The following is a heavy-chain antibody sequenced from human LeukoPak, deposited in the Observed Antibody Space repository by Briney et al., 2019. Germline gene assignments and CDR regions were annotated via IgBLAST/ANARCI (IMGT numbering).Heavy chain of an antibody. CDR3: AKPSGSYSFGSFDV. CDR1: GFTFSSYA. V-gene: IGHV3-23*01. D-gene: IGHD1-26*01. CDR2: ISGSGGST. Sequence: GGSLRLSCAASGFTFSSYAMSWVRQAPGKGLEWVSAISGSGGSTYYADSVKGWFTISRDNSKNTLYLQMNSLRAEDTAVYYCAKPSGSYSFGSFDVWGQGTMVTVSS. J-gene: IGHJ3*01.